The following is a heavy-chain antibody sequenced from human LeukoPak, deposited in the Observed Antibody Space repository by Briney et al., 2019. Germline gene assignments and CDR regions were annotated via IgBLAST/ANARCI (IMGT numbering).Heavy chain of an antibody. J-gene: IGHJ6*02. CDR2: IIPILGIA. V-gene: IGHV1-69*04. CDR3: ARAGFGSGSPYYGMDV. Sequence: SVKVSCKASGGTFSSYAISWVRQAPGQGLEWMGRIIPILGIANYAQKFQGRVTITRGTSASTAYMELSSLRSEDTAVYYCARAGFGSGSPYYGMDVWGQGTTVTVSS. D-gene: IGHD3-10*01. CDR1: GGTFSSYA.